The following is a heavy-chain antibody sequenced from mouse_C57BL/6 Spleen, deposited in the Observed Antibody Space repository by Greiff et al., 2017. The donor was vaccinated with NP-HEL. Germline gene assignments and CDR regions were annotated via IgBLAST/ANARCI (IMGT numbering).Heavy chain of an antibody. J-gene: IGHJ2*01. CDR3: ARRYYDYDAYYVDY. V-gene: IGHV3-6*01. D-gene: IGHD2-4*01. CDR1: GYSITSGYY. CDR2: ISYDGIN. Sequence: VQLKESGPGLVKPSQSLSLTCSVTGYSITSGYYWNWIRQFPGNKLEWMGYISYDGINNYNPSLKNRISITRDTSKNQFFLKLNSVTTEDTATYYCARRYYDYDAYYVDYWGQGTTLTVSS.